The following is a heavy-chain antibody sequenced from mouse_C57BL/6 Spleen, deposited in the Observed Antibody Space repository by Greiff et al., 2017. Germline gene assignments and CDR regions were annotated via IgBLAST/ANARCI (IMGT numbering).Heavy chain of an antibody. Sequence: QVQLQQPGAELVRPGSSVKLSCKASGYTFTSYWMHWVKQRPIQSLEWIGNIDPSDSETHYNQKFKDKATLTVDKSSSTAYMQLSSLTSEDSAVYYCARWGRDYAMDYWGQGTSVTVSS. J-gene: IGHJ4*01. V-gene: IGHV1-52*01. CDR1: GYTFTSYW. CDR3: ARWGRDYAMDY. CDR2: IDPSDSET. D-gene: IGHD3-3*01.